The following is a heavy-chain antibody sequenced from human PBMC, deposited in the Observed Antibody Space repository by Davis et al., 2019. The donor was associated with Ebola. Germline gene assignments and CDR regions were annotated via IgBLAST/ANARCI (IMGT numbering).Heavy chain of an antibody. J-gene: IGHJ4*02. V-gene: IGHV3-30-3*01. D-gene: IGHD4-17*01. Sequence: GESLKISCAASGFTFSSYAMHWVRQAPGKGLEWVAVISYDGSNKYYADSVKGRFTISRDNSKNTLYLQMNSLRAEDTAVYYCARDSQIPDDYGDQSSGWNHFDYWGQGTLVTVSS. CDR2: ISYDGSNK. CDR3: ARDSQIPDDYGDQSSGWNHFDY. CDR1: GFTFSSYA.